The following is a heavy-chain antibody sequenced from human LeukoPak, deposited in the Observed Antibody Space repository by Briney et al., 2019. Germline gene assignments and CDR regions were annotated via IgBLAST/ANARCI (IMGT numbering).Heavy chain of an antibody. D-gene: IGHD5-18*01. CDR1: GYSISSGYY. CDR2: IYHSGST. CDR3: ARTDTAMVDY. J-gene: IGHJ4*02. V-gene: IGHV4-38-2*01. Sequence: PSETLSLTCAVSGYSISSGYYWGWIRQPPGKGLEWIGSIYHSGSTYYNPSLKSRVTISVDTSKNQFSLKLSSVTGADTAVYYCARTDTAMVDYWGQGTLVTVSS.